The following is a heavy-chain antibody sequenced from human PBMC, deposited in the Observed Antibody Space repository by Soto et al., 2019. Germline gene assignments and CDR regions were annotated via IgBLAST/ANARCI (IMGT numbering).Heavy chain of an antibody. CDR2: ISSNGGST. V-gene: IGHV3-64D*06. D-gene: IGHD3-10*01. J-gene: IGHJ6*02. CDR1: GFTFSSYA. CDR3: VKDPRITLGRGANYYGMDV. Sequence: PGGSLRLSCSASGFTFSSYAMHWVRQAPGKGLEYVSAISSNGGSTYYADSVKGRFTISRDNSKNTLYLQMSSLRAEDTAVYYCVKDPRITLGRGANYYGMDVWGQGTTVTVSS.